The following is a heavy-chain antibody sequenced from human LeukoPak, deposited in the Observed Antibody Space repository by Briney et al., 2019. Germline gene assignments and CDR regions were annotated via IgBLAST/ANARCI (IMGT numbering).Heavy chain of an antibody. J-gene: IGHJ4*02. Sequence: ASVKVSCKASGYTFNSYDLSWVRQAPGQGLEWMGWINVGNGNTNYAQRVQGRVTMTRDTSTPTVYMEVSSLRSEDTAVYYCARDKRPGSFDYWGQGTLVTVSS. CDR2: INVGNGNT. CDR3: ARDKRPGSFDY. CDR1: GYTFNSYD. V-gene: IGHV1-18*01.